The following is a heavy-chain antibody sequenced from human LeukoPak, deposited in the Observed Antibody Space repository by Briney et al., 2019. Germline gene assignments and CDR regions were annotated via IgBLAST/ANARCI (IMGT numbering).Heavy chain of an antibody. CDR1: GFTFSDYY. CDR2: ISGSGGST. Sequence: GGSLRLSCAASGFTFSDYYMSWIRQAPGKGLEWVSAISGSGGSTYYADSVRGRFTISRDNSKNTLYLQMNSLRAEDTAVYYCAKGSGGSSLDAFDIWGQGTMVTVSS. D-gene: IGHD2-15*01. J-gene: IGHJ3*02. CDR3: AKGSGGSSLDAFDI. V-gene: IGHV3-23*01.